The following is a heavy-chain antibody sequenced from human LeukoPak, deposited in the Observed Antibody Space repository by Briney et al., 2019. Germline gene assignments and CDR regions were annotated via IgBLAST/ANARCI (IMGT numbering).Heavy chain of an antibody. J-gene: IGHJ3*02. CDR1: GYSISGGYY. CDR2: IYHSGST. Sequence: PSETLSLTCAVSGYSISGGYYWGWIRQPPGKGLEWIGSIYHSGSTYYNPSLKSRVTISVDTSKNQFSLKLSSVTAADTAVYYCATREGYCSSTSCEAFDIWGQGTMVTVSS. CDR3: ATREGYCSSTSCEAFDI. D-gene: IGHD2-2*01. V-gene: IGHV4-38-2*01.